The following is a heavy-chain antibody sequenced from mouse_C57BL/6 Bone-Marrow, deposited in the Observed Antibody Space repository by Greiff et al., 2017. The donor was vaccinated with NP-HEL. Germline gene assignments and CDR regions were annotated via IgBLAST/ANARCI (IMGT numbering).Heavy chain of an antibody. CDR3: ARFHYLRRGPFGY. J-gene: IGHJ2*01. D-gene: IGHD1-2*01. Sequence: VQLQQSGPELVKPGASVKISCKASGYTFTDYYMNWVKQSHGKSLEWIGDINPNNGGTSYNQKFKGKATLTVDKSSSTAYMELRSLTSEDSAVYYCARFHYLRRGPFGYWGQGTTLTVSS. V-gene: IGHV1-26*01. CDR1: GYTFTDYY. CDR2: INPNNGGT.